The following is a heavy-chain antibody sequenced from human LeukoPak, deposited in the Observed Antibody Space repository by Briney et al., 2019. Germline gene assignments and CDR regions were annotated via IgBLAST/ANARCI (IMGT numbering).Heavy chain of an antibody. CDR1: GFTFSNYA. J-gene: IGHJ4*02. Sequence: PGGSLRLSCAASGFTFSNYAINWVRQAPGKGLEWVSSIGGSGGGTYYADSVKGRFTISRDNSKNTLYLLMNSLRGDDTALYYCAKISGSGSSHSDYWGQGTLVTVSS. CDR3: AKISGSGSSHSDY. D-gene: IGHD3-10*01. V-gene: IGHV3-23*01. CDR2: IGGSGGGT.